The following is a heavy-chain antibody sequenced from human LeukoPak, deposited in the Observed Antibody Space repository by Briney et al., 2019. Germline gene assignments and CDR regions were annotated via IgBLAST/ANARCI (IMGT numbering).Heavy chain of an antibody. V-gene: IGHV3-7*01. D-gene: IGHD3-3*01. Sequence: GGSLRLSCAASGFTFSSYWMSWVCQAPGKGLEWVANIKQDGSEKYYVDSVKGRFTISRDNAKNSLYLQMNSLRAEDTAVYYCARDSSRISYDFWSGYSGALDYWGQGTLVTVSS. CDR3: ARDSSRISYDFWSGYSGALDY. CDR2: IKQDGSEK. CDR1: GFTFSSYW. J-gene: IGHJ4*02.